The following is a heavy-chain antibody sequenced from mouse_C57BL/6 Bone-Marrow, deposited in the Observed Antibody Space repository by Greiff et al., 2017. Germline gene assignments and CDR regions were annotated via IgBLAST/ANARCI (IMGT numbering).Heavy chain of an antibody. CDR1: GFTFSSYA. J-gene: IGHJ4*01. CDR3: IRANLYYYAMDY. D-gene: IGHD6-1*01. CDR2: ISSGGDYI. V-gene: IGHV5-9-1*02. Sequence: EVKLVESGEGLVKPGGSLKLSCAASGFTFSSYAMSWVRQTPEKRLEWVAYISSGGDYIYYADTVKGRFTISRDNARNTLYLQMSSLQSEDTDTYYCIRANLYYYAMDYWGQGTSVTVSA.